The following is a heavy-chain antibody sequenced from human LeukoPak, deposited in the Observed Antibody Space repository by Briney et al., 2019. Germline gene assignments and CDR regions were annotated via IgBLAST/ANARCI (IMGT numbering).Heavy chain of an antibody. Sequence: PSETLSLTCTVSGGSISSYYWSWSRQPAGKGLEWIGRVYASGSTNHNPSLKSRVTMSVDTSKSQISLKLSSVTAADTAVYYCARDFGADAFDIWGQGTMVTLSS. D-gene: IGHD3-10*01. CDR2: VYASGST. V-gene: IGHV4-4*07. CDR3: ARDFGADAFDI. CDR1: GGSISSYY. J-gene: IGHJ3*02.